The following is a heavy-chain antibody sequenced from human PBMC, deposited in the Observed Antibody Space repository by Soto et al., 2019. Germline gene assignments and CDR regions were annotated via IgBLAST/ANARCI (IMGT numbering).Heavy chain of an antibody. J-gene: IGHJ5*02. CDR2: IHNSGNT. CDR3: ARGRRTVTTLDWFDP. V-gene: IGHV4-30-4*01. D-gene: IGHD4-4*01. Sequence: QVQLQESGPGLVKFSQTLSLTCTVTGASISSGDYYWSWIRQSPGKGLEWIGNIHNSGNTHDNPPLNSRVTMSVDMSKNQFSLNVSSVTAADTAVYYCARGRRTVTTLDWFDPWGQGTMVTISS. CDR1: GASISSGDYY.